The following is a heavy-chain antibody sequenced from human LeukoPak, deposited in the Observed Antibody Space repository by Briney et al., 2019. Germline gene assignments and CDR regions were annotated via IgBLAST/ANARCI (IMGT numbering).Heavy chain of an antibody. V-gene: IGHV1-46*01. Sequence: ASVKVSCRASGYTFTSYYMHWVRQAPGQGLEWMGIINPSGGSTSYAQKFQGRVTMTRDTSTSTVYMELSSLRSEDTAVYYCARVFEGDGYKHPTPFDYWGQGTLVTVSS. CDR1: GYTFTSYY. CDR3: ARVFEGDGYKHPTPFDY. J-gene: IGHJ4*02. CDR2: INPSGGST. D-gene: IGHD5-24*01.